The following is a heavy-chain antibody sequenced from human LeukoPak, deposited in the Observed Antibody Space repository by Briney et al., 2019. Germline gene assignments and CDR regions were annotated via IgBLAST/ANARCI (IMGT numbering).Heavy chain of an antibody. CDR1: GFTFGTYG. J-gene: IGHJ4*02. CDR3: AKDDSVNSLDY. CDR2: TRYDGSNK. V-gene: IGHV3-30*02. D-gene: IGHD2/OR15-2a*01. Sequence: GGSLRLSCAASGFTFGTYGMHWVRQAPGKGLEWVAFTRYDGSNKDYVDSVKGRFTISRDNSKNTLYLQMNSLRAEDTALYYCAKDDSVNSLDYWGQGTPVTVSS.